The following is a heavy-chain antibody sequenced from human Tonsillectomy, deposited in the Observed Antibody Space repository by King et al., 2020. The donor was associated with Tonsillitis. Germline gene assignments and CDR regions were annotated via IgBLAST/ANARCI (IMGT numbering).Heavy chain of an antibody. V-gene: IGHV1-2*02. Sequence: VQLVESGAEVKKPGASVKVSCTASGYTFTGYYMHWVRQAPGQGLEWMGWINPNSGGTNYAQKFQGRVTMTRDTSISTAYMELSRLRSDDTAVYYCAREYGWFGSYYGMDVWGQGTTVTVSS. CDR3: AREYGWFGSYYGMDV. CDR2: INPNSGGT. CDR1: GYTFTGYY. J-gene: IGHJ6*02. D-gene: IGHD3-10*01.